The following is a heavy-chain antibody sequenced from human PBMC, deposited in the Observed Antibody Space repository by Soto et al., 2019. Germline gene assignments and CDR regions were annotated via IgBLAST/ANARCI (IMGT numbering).Heavy chain of an antibody. V-gene: IGHV3-23*01. CDR3: AKGGGSSSWYGYYYGMDV. Sequence: GGSLRLSCAASGFTFSSYAMSWVRQAPGKGREWVSAISGSGGSTYYADSVKGRFTISRDNSKNTLYLQMNSLRAEDTAVYYCAKGGGSSSWYGYYYGMDVWGQGTTVTVSS. J-gene: IGHJ6*02. CDR1: GFTFSSYA. D-gene: IGHD6-13*01. CDR2: ISGSGGST.